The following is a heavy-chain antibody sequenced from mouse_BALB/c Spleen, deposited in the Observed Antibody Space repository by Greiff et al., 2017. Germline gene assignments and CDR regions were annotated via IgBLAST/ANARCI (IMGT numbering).Heavy chain of an antibody. CDR3: ARHGNYPFDY. V-gene: IGHV5-12-2*01. Sequence: EVQVVESGGGLVQPGGSLKLSCAASGFTFSSYTMSWVRQTPEKRLEWVAYISNGGGSTYYPDTVKGRFTISRDNAKNTLYLQMSSLKSEDTAMYYCARHGNYPFDYWGQGTTLTVSS. CDR1: GFTFSSYT. CDR2: ISNGGGST. D-gene: IGHD2-1*01. J-gene: IGHJ2*01.